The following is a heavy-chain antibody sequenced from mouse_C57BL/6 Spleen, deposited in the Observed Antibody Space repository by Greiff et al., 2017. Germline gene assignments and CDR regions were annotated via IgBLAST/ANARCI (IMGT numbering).Heavy chain of an antibody. CDR2: ISSGGDYI. CDR1: GFTFSSYA. D-gene: IGHD1-1*01. Sequence: EVKLQESGEGLVKPGGSLKLSCAASGFTFSSYAMSWVRQTPEKRLEWVAYISSGGDYIYYADTVKGRFTISRDNARNTLYLQMSSLKSEDTAMYYCTRANYGSSYVYFDYWGQGTTLTVSS. V-gene: IGHV5-9-1*02. J-gene: IGHJ2*01. CDR3: TRANYGSSYVYFDY.